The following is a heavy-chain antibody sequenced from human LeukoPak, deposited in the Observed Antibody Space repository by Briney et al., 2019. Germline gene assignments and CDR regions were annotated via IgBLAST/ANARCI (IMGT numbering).Heavy chain of an antibody. J-gene: IGHJ5*02. D-gene: IGHD4-17*01. CDR1: GGSISSGGFS. CDR3: ASTNDFGDYVGA. CDR2: MYHGGST. Sequence: PSQTLSLTCAVSGGSISSGGFSWSWIRQPPGKGLEWIGYMYHGGSTYYNPSLESRVTISVDRSKNQFSLNLSFVTAADTAVYYCASTNDFGDYVGAWGQGTLVTVSS. V-gene: IGHV4-30-2*01.